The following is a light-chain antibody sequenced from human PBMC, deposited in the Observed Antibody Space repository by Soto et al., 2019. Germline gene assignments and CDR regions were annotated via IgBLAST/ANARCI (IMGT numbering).Light chain of an antibody. CDR3: QVWDIMTDNYV. J-gene: IGLJ1*01. CDR2: YDS. CDR1: NIGNKR. V-gene: IGLV3-21*04. Sequence: SYELTQSPSVSVAPEKTATITCGGNNIGNKRVHWYRQKPGQAPVLLISYDSDRPSGIPERFSGSNSGNTATLTISRVEARDEAEYYCQVWDIMTDNYVFGSGTKLTVL.